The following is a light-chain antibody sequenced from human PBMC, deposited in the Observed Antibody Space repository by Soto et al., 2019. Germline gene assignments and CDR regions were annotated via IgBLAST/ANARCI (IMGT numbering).Light chain of an antibody. CDR3: ISYTGKSASYV. CDR2: GVT. Sequence: QSVLAQPASVSGSPGQSITISCTGTSTDVGAYNYVAWYQQHPGKAPKLIIYGVTNRPSGVSYRFSASKSGNTAPLTISGLHSEHEADYYCISYTGKSASYVFGTGTKVTVL. V-gene: IGLV2-14*01. CDR1: STDVGAYNY. J-gene: IGLJ1*01.